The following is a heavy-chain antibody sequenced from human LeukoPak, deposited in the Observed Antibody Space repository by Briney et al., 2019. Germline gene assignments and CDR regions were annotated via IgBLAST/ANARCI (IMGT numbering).Heavy chain of an antibody. J-gene: IGHJ5*02. CDR3: ARDPGSSGWYIEVVDNWFDP. Sequence: PSETLSLTCTVSGGSISSYYWSWIRQPPGKGLEWIGYIYYSGSTNYNPSLKSRISISVDTSKNQFSLKLSSVTAADTAVYYCARDPGSSGWYIEVVDNWFDPWGQGTLVTVSS. CDR1: GGSISSYY. V-gene: IGHV4-59*01. D-gene: IGHD6-19*01. CDR2: IYYSGST.